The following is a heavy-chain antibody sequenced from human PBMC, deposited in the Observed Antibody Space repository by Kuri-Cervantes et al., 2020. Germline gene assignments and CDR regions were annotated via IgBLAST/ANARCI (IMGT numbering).Heavy chain of an antibody. D-gene: IGHD3-22*01. V-gene: IGHV3-30-3*01. J-gene: IGHJ4*02. CDR2: MSYDGSNK. CDR1: GFTFSSYA. CDR3: ARDEYYYDSSGYSLPY. Sequence: GESLKISCAASGFTFSSYAMHWVRQAPGKGLEWVAVMSYDGSNKYYADSVKGRFTISRDNSKNTLYLQMNSLRAEDTAVYYCARDEYYYDSSGYSLPYWGQGTLVTVSS.